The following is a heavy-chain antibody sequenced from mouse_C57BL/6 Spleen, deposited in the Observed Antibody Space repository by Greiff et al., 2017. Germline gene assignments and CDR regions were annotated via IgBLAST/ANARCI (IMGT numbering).Heavy chain of an antibody. V-gene: IGHV1-64*01. CDR3: ARGGPSYYAMDY. CDR1: GYTFTSYW. D-gene: IGHD1-1*02. J-gene: IGHJ4*01. CDR2: IHPNSGST. Sequence: VQLQQSGAELVKPGASVKLSCKASGYTFTSYWMHWVKQRPGQGLEWIGMIHPNSGSTNYNEKFKSKATLTVDKSSSTAYMQLSSLTSEDSAVYYCARGGPSYYAMDYWGQGTSVTVSS.